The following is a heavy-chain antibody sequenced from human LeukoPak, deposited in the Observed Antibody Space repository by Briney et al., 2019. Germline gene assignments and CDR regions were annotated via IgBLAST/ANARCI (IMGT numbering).Heavy chain of an antibody. D-gene: IGHD3-22*01. Sequence: GASVKVSCRASGYTFTSYGISWVRQASGQGLEWMGWISAYNGNTNYAQKLQGRVTMSTDTSTSTAYMELRSLRSDDTAVYYCARETVHYDSSFDYWGQGTLVTVSS. V-gene: IGHV1-18*01. J-gene: IGHJ4*02. CDR3: ARETVHYDSSFDY. CDR2: ISAYNGNT. CDR1: GYTFTSYG.